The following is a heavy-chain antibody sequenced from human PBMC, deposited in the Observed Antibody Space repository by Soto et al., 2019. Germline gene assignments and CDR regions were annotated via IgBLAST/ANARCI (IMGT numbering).Heavy chain of an antibody. V-gene: IGHV1-18*01. CDR1: GYTFTSYG. D-gene: IGHD2-8*01. J-gene: IGHJ4*02. CDR2: ISTFNSHT. CDR3: ARGPLDYPIPDFDY. Sequence: QVQLLQSGAEVKKPGASVKVSCKASGYTFTSYGISWVRQAPGQGLEWMGWISTFNSHTDYAQKVQGRVAMTTDRSTGTAYMELRSLRSDDTAVYYCARGPLDYPIPDFDYWGQGNLVTVSS.